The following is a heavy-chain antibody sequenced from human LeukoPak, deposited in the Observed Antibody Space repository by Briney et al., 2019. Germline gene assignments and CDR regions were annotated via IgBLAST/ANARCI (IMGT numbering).Heavy chain of an antibody. D-gene: IGHD6-19*01. CDR3: ARARLENSSGWSALGY. J-gene: IGHJ4*02. V-gene: IGHV1-46*01. CDR1: GYNFTSYY. Sequence: ASVKVSCKASGYNFTSYYMHWVRQAPGQELEWMGIINPSGGSTSYAQKFQGRVTMTRDTSTSTVYMELSSLRSEDTAVYYCARARLENSSGWSALGYWGQGTLVTVSS. CDR2: INPSGGST.